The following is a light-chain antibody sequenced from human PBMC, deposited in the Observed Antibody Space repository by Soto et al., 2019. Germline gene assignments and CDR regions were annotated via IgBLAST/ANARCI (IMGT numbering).Light chain of an antibody. Sequence: DIQLTRSPPSLSASVGERVTIACRTSQSISSYLNWYQQKPGKAPNLLIYAGSNLQSGVPSRFSGSGSGTDCTLTISSLQPEDVATYYCQQTYSTGFTFGQGTRLEI. CDR3: QQTYSTGFT. J-gene: IGKJ5*01. CDR1: QSISSY. V-gene: IGKV1-39*01. CDR2: AGS.